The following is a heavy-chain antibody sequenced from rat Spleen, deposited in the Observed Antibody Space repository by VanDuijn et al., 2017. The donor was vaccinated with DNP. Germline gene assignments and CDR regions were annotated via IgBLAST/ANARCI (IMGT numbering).Heavy chain of an antibody. J-gene: IGHJ4*01. V-gene: IGHV4-2*01. CDR3: ARGRLYPHYAMDA. CDR2: INKDSNTI. Sequence: EVKLVESGGGLVQPGRSLKLSCAASGFNFNDYWMGWVRQAPGQGLEWIGEINKDSNTINYTPSLKDKFTISRDNAQNTLFLQMSKLGSEDTAIYYCARGRLYPHYAMDAWGQGTSVTVSS. D-gene: IGHD1-2*01. CDR1: GFNFNDYW.